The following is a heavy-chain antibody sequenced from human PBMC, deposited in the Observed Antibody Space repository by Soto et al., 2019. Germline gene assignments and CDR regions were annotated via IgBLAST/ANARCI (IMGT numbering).Heavy chain of an antibody. CDR2: IYYSGST. CDR1: GGPISSYY. D-gene: IGHD3-16*01. Sequence: PSETLSLTCTVSGGPISSYYWSWIRQPPGKGLEWIGYIYYSGSTNYNPSLKSRVTISVDTSKNQFSLKLSSVTAADTAVYYCARGGIGIFDYWGQGTLVTVSS. V-gene: IGHV4-59*08. CDR3: ARGGIGIFDY. J-gene: IGHJ4*02.